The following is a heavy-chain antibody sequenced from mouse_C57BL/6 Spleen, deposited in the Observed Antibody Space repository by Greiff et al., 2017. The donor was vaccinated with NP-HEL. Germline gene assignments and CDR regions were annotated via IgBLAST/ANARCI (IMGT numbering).Heavy chain of an antibody. Sequence: VQLQESGPELVKPGASVKISCKASGYSFTSYYIHWVKQRPGQGLEWIGWIYPGSGNTKYNEKFKGKATLTADTSSSTAYMQLSSLTSEDSAVYYCARSIYGNSFDYWGQGTTLTVSS. V-gene: IGHV1-66*01. CDR1: GYSFTSYY. CDR3: ARSIYGNSFDY. CDR2: IYPGSGNT. D-gene: IGHD2-1*01. J-gene: IGHJ2*01.